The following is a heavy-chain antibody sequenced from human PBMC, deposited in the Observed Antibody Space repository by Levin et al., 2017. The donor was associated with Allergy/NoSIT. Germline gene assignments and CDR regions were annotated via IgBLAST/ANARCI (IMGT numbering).Heavy chain of an antibody. J-gene: IGHJ1*01. CDR1: GYTFTSYD. Sequence: ASVKVSCKASGYTFTSYDINWVRQAPGQGLEWMGWMNPNSGNTGYAQKFQGRVTMTRNTSISTAYMELSSLRSKDTAVYYCSRGRKGVRRGWPKEYFQHWGQGTLVTVSS. CDR3: SRGRKGVRRGWPKEYFQH. D-gene: IGHD6-19*01. V-gene: IGHV1-8*01. CDR2: MNPNSGNT.